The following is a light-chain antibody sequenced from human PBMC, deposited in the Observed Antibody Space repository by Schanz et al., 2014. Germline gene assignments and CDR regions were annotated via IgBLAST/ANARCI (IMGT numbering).Light chain of an antibody. CDR2: DVS. J-gene: IGLJ2*01. CDR3: SSYTSSSTPVV. CDR1: SSDVGGYNY. V-gene: IGLV2-14*03. Sequence: QSALTQPVSVSGSPGQSITISCTGTSSDVGGYNYVSWYQQYPGKAPKLMIYDVSNRPSGVSDRFSGSKSGNTASLTISGLQADDEAEYYCSSYTSSSTPVVFGGGTKLTVL.